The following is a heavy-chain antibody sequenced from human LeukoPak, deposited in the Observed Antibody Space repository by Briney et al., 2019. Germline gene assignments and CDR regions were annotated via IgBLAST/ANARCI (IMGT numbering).Heavy chain of an antibody. J-gene: IGHJ4*02. D-gene: IGHD3-22*01. CDR2: ISSSSSYI. V-gene: IGHV3-21*01. CDR3: ARNPADDSSGYSLGY. Sequence: PGRSLRLSCAASGFTFSSYSMNWVRQAPGKGLEWVSSISSSSSYIYYADSVKGRFTISRDNAKNSLYLQMNSLRAEDTAVYYCARNPADDSSGYSLGYLGQGTLVTVSS. CDR1: GFTFSSYS.